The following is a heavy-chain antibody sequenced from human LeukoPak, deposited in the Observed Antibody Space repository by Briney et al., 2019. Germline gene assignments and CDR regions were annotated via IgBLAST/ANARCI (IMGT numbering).Heavy chain of an antibody. V-gene: IGHV4-4*07. CDR1: GGSISNYF. Sequence: PSETLSLTCTVSGGSISNYFWNWIRQPAGKGLEWLGRVDSSWNTNYNPSLKSRLTMSVDTSKNQFSLKVTSVTAADTAVYYCARVCGSATGYRLCGFDIWGQGTVVTDSS. CDR3: ARVCGSATGYRLCGFDI. D-gene: IGHD3-9*01. CDR2: VDSSWNT. J-gene: IGHJ3*02.